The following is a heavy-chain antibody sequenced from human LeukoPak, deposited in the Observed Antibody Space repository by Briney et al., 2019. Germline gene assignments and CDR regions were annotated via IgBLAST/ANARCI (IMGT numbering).Heavy chain of an antibody. CDR2: IYHSGNT. CDR1: DYSISSGSS. V-gene: IGHV4-38-2*02. Sequence: SETLSLTCTVSDYSISSGSSWGWIRQSPGKGLECIGTIYHSGNTYYNPSLKSRATISVDTSKNQFSLKLSSVTAADTAVYYCARDLYVEMATTSDAFDIWGQGTMVTVSS. J-gene: IGHJ3*02. CDR3: ARDLYVEMATTSDAFDI. D-gene: IGHD5-24*01.